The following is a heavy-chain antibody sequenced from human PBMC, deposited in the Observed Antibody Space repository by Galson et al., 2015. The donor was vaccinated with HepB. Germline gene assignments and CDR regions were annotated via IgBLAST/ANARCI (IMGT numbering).Heavy chain of an antibody. CDR1: GGSISSGSYY. J-gene: IGHJ3*02. Sequence: TLSLTCAVSGGSISSGSYYWSWIRQPAGKGLEWIGRIYTSGSTNYNPSLKSRVTMSVDTSKNQFSLKLSSVTAADTAVYYCARDRLYYDFWSGFPDAFDIWGQGTMVTVSS. CDR3: ARDRLYYDFWSGFPDAFDI. V-gene: IGHV4-61*02. CDR2: IYTSGST. D-gene: IGHD3-3*01.